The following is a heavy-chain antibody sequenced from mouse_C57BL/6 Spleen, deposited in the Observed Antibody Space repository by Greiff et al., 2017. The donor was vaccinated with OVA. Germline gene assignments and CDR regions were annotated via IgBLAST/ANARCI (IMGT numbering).Heavy chain of an antibody. V-gene: IGHV1-39*01. CDR2: INPNYGTT. CDR1: GYSFTDYN. D-gene: IGHD2-1*01. Sequence: VHVKQSGPELVKPGASVKISCKASGYSFTDYNMNWVKQSNGKSLEWIGVINPNYGTTSYNQKFKGKATLTVDHSSSTAYMQLNSLTSEDSAVYYCARVPNYDYAMDYWGQGTSVTVSS. J-gene: IGHJ4*01. CDR3: ARVPNYDYAMDY.